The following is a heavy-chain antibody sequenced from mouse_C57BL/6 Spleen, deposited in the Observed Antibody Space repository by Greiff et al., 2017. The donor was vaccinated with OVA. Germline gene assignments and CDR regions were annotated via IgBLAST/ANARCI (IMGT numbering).Heavy chain of an antibody. CDR3: VSEDYYGSRYYAMDY. CDR1: GYTFTSYW. J-gene: IGHJ4*01. CDR2: IDPSDSYT. Sequence: QVQLQQPGAELVMPGASVKLSCKASGYTFTSYWMHWVKQRPGQGLEWIGEIDPSDSYTNYNQKLKGKSTLTVDKSSSTAYMQLSSLTSEDSAVXYCVSEDYYGSRYYAMDYWGQGTSVTVSS. V-gene: IGHV1-69*01. D-gene: IGHD1-1*01.